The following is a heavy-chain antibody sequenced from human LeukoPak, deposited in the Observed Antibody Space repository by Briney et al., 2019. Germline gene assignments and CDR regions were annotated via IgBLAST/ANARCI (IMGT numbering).Heavy chain of an antibody. Sequence: PSETLSLTCTVSGGSISSGGYYWSWIRQHPGKGLEWIGYIYYSGSTYYNPSLKSRVTISVDTSKNQFSLKLSSVTAADTAVYYCARRTGTTSKNYYYYYMDVWGKGTTVTVSS. CDR1: GGSISSGGYY. CDR2: IYYSGST. D-gene: IGHD1-7*01. V-gene: IGHV4-31*03. J-gene: IGHJ6*03. CDR3: ARRTGTTSKNYYYYYMDV.